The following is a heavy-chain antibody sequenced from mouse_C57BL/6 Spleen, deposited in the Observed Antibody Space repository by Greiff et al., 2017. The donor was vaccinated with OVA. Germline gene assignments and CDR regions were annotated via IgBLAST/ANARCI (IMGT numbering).Heavy chain of an antibody. D-gene: IGHD4-1*01. J-gene: IGHJ3*01. CDR3: AREGTGTAWCAY. CDR2: ISYDGSN. Sequence: EVQLQQSGPGLVKPSQSLSLTCSVTGYSITSGYYWNWIRQFPGNKLEWMGYISYDGSNNYNPSLKNRISITRDTSKNQFFLKLNSVTTEDTATYYCAREGTGTAWCAYWGQGTLVTVSA. V-gene: IGHV3-6*01. CDR1: GYSITSGYY.